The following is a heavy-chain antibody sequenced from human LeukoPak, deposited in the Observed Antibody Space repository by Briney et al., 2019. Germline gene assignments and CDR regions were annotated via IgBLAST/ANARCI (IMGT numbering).Heavy chain of an antibody. Sequence: GGSLRLSCAVSGFTFSDYSMIWVRQAPGRGLEFVSSMSGGGSYIFYADSLKGRFTVSRDDAKGSLYLQMNSLRAEDTAVYYCAKGDHASSWYTAIDYWGQGALVTVSS. D-gene: IGHD6-13*01. CDR3: AKGDHASSWYTAIDY. V-gene: IGHV3-21*01. CDR1: GFTFSDYS. CDR2: MSGGGSYI. J-gene: IGHJ4*02.